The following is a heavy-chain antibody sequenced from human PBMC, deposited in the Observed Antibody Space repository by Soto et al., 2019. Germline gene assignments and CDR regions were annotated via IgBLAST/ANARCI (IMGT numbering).Heavy chain of an antibody. J-gene: IGHJ6*03. CDR2: IIPILGIA. Sequence: SVKVSCKASGGTFSSYTISRVRQAPGQGLEWMGRIIPILGIANYAQKFQGRVTITADKSTSTAYMELSSLRSEDTAVYYCASKVPAAATFSYSYYMDVWGKGTTVTVSS. CDR3: ASKVPAAATFSYSYYMDV. CDR1: GGTFSSYT. V-gene: IGHV1-69*02. D-gene: IGHD2-2*01.